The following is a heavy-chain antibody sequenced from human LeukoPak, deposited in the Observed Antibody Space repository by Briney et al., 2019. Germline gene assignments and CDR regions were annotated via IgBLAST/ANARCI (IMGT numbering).Heavy chain of an antibody. V-gene: IGHV3-21*01. CDR3: AREAVSLWFGELRGENDY. CDR2: ISSSSSYI. D-gene: IGHD3-10*01. Sequence: PGRSLRLSCAASQFTFGSYAMHWVRQAPGKGLEWVSSISSSSSYIYYADSVKGRFTISRDNAKNSLYLQMNSLRAEDTAVYYCAREAVSLWFGELRGENDYWGQGTLVTVSS. J-gene: IGHJ4*02. CDR1: QFTFGSYA.